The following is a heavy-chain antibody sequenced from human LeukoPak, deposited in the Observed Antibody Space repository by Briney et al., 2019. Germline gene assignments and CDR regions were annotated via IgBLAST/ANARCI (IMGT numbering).Heavy chain of an antibody. CDR1: GYRFTSYG. Sequence: ASVKVSFKASGYRFTSYGITWVRQAPGQGLEWMGWISAYNGNTNYAQKVQGRITLTTDTSTSTAYMELRSLRSDDTAVYYCAREGYCSGGICYSTMNWFDPWGQGTLVTVSS. J-gene: IGHJ5*02. V-gene: IGHV1-18*01. CDR2: ISAYNGNT. D-gene: IGHD2-15*01. CDR3: AREGYCSGGICYSTMNWFDP.